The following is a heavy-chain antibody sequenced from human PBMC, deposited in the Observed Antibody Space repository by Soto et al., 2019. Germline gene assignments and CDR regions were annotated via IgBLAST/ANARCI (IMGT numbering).Heavy chain of an antibody. Sequence: PXDSLTVTCQCSGHIFTNYGSNLVLQVSGGGLEWLGRIDPSDSYTKYNPSFQGHVTISADKSTSTAYLQWSSLRASDTAVYYCASHNFFCGGDCNSSGMDVWAQGTTVTVSS. D-gene: IGHD2-21*02. CDR3: ASHNFFCGGDCNSSGMDV. CDR1: GHIFTNYG. V-gene: IGHV5-10-1*01. CDR2: IDPSDSYT. J-gene: IGHJ6*02.